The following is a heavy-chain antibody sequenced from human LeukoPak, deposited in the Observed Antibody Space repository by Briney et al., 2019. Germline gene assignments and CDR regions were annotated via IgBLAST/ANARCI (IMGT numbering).Heavy chain of an antibody. CDR3: ARGLRGPDY. V-gene: IGHV3-74*03. J-gene: IGHJ4*02. Sequence: GGSLRLSCAASGFTFSGYWMHWVRRAPGKGLVWVSRVNNDGSDTKYADSVEGRFTISRDNDKNTLHLQMNSLRAEDTAVYYCARGLRGPDYWGQGTLVTVSS. CDR1: GFTFSGYW. CDR2: VNNDGSDT.